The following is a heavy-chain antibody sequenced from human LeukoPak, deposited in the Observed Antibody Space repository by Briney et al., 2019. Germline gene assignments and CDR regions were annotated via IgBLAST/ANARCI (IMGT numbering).Heavy chain of an antibody. CDR1: GFIFNSYA. J-gene: IGHJ4*02. CDR3: ARRPDY. V-gene: IGHV3-23*01. CDR2: ISGSGGSA. D-gene: IGHD6-6*01. Sequence: HPGGSLRLSCAASGFIFNSYAMNWVRQAPGKGLEWVSSISGSGGSAYFADSVKGRFTISRDNSNNTLYLQMNNLRVEDTAVYYCARRPDYWGQGTLVAVSS.